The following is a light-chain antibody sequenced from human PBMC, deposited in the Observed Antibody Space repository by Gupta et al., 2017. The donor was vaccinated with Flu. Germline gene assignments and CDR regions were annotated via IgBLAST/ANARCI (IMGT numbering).Light chain of an antibody. Sequence: QSVLTQPLSVSGAPGQRVTISCTGRSSNIGAGYDVHWYQQLPGTAPKLLIYGNSNRPSGVPDRFSGSKSGTSASLAITGLQAEDEADYYCQSYDSSLSGSVFGGGTKLTVL. CDR3: QSYDSSLSGSV. J-gene: IGLJ3*02. CDR1: SSNIGAGYD. V-gene: IGLV1-40*01. CDR2: GNS.